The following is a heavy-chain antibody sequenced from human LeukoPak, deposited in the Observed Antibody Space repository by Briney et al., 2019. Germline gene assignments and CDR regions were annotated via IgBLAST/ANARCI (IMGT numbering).Heavy chain of an antibody. CDR2: INPNSGGT. CDR3: ARASGGSSRNVFDY. CDR1: GYSFTSYW. V-gene: IGHV1-2*06. Sequence: KISCXGSGYSFTSYWIGWVRQMPGKGLEWMVRINPNSGGTNYAQKFQGRVTMTSDTSINTAYMELSWLTSEDTAVDYCARASGGSSRNVFDYWGQGTLVTVSS. D-gene: IGHD2-15*01. J-gene: IGHJ4*02.